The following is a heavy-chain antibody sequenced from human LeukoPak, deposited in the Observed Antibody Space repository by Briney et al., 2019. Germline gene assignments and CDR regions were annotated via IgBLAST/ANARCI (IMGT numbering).Heavy chain of an antibody. J-gene: IGHJ6*02. CDR2: INAGNGNT. CDR3: ARDSSRVHYYYGMDV. D-gene: IGHD6-13*01. Sequence: ASVKVSCKASGYTFTSYAMHWVRQAPGQRLEWMGWINAGNGNTKYSQKFQGRVTITRDTSASTAYRELSSLRSEDTAVYYCARDSSRVHYYYGMDVWGQGTTVTVSS. V-gene: IGHV1-3*01. CDR1: GYTFTSYA.